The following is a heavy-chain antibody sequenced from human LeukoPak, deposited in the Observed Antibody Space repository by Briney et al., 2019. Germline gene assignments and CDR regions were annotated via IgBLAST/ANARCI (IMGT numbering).Heavy chain of an antibody. CDR2: IYCSGST. J-gene: IGHJ5*02. Sequence: SETLSLTCTVSGGSISSSSYYWGWIRQPPGKGLEWIGSIYCSGSTYYNPALKSRVTISVDTSKNQFSLKLSSVTAADTAVYYCAREVGGFLEWLLLTYNWFDPWGQGTLVTVSS. CDR1: GGSISSSSYY. D-gene: IGHD3-3*01. CDR3: AREVGGFLEWLLLTYNWFDP. V-gene: IGHV4-39*07.